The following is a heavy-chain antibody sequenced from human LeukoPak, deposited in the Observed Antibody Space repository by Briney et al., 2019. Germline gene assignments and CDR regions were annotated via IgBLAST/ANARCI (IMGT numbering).Heavy chain of an antibody. CDR1: GYTFFAYY. CDR2: INPNSGAT. V-gene: IGHV1-2*02. J-gene: IGHJ6*02. D-gene: IGHD4-17*01. Sequence: ASVKVSCKASGYTFFAYYIHWVRQAPGQGLEWMGWINPNSGATNSAQKFLRRVTMTRDTSSSSAYMDLSRLTSDDTAVYYCARSSTDFYFYGMDAWGQGTTVTVSS. CDR3: ARSSTDFYFYGMDA.